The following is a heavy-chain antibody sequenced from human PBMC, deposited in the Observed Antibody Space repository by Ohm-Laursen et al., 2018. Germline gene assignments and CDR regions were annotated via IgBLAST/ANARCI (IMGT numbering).Heavy chain of an antibody. Sequence: TQTLTLTCTFSGFSLSTSGMRVSWIRQPPGKALEWLARIDWDDDKFYSTSLKTRLTISKDTSKNQVVLTMTNMDPVDTATYYCAHRQEGYVSGWDQGVFDFWGQGTVVTVSS. CDR2: IDWDDDK. CDR3: AHRQEGYVSGWDQGVFDF. J-gene: IGHJ3*01. CDR1: GFSLSTSGMR. D-gene: IGHD6-19*01. V-gene: IGHV2-70*12.